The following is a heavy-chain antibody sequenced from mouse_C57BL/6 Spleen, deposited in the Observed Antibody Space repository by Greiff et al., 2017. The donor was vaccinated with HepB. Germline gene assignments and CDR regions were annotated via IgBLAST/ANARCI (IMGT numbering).Heavy chain of an antibody. CDR2: FYPGSGSI. Sequence: VKLQESGAELVKPGASVKLSCKASGYTFTEYTIHWVKQRSGQGLEWIGWFYPGSGSIKYNEKFKDKATLTADKSSSTVYMELSRLTSEDSAVYFCARQSDYDPYYYAMDYWGQGTSVTVSS. V-gene: IGHV1-62-2*01. CDR1: GYTFTEYT. CDR3: ARQSDYDPYYYAMDY. D-gene: IGHD2-4*01. J-gene: IGHJ4*01.